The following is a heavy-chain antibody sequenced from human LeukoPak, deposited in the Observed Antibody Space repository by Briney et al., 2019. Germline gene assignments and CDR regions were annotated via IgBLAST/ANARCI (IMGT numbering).Heavy chain of an antibody. V-gene: IGHV3-23*01. J-gene: IGHJ4*02. CDR1: GFTFSSYA. CDR2: IGSDGKT. Sequence: PGGSLRLSCAASGFTFSSYAMSWVRQAPGKGLEWVSAIGSDGKTYYADSVQGRFTISRDNSKNTLYLQMNRLRAEDTAVYHCARQSGRSGWYNDYWGQGALVAVSS. CDR3: ARQSGRSGWYNDY. D-gene: IGHD6-19*01.